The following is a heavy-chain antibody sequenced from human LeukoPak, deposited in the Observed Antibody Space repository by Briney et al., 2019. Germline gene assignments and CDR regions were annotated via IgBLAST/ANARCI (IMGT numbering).Heavy chain of an antibody. Sequence: PSEPLSLTCTVSGGSISSSYCSWIRQPAGKGLEWIGRIYTTGSTDSTDFNPSLKSRVTMSVDTSKNQFSLKLGSVTAADTAVYYCAGFGAGSYYWGQGTLVTVSS. CDR1: GGSISSSY. D-gene: IGHD3-10*01. J-gene: IGHJ4*02. V-gene: IGHV4-4*07. CDR3: AGFGAGSYY. CDR2: IYTTGSTDST.